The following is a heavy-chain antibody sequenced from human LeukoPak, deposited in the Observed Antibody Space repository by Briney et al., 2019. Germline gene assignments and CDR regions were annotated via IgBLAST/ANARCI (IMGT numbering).Heavy chain of an antibody. CDR2: IIPIFGTA. J-gene: IGHJ5*02. CDR1: GGTFSSYA. CDR3: AREGDSSGYYLNWFDP. V-gene: IGHV1-69*05. D-gene: IGHD3-22*01. Sequence: SVKVSCKASGGTFSSYAISWVRQAPGQGLEWMGGIIPIFGTANYAQKFQGRVTITTDESTSTAYMELSSLRSEDTAVHYCAREGDSSGYYLNWFDPWGQGTLVTVSS.